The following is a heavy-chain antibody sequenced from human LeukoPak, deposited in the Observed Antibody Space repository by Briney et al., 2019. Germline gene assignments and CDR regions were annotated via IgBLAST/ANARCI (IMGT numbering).Heavy chain of an antibody. V-gene: IGHV1-18*01. Sequence: GASVKVSCKASGYTFTSYGISWVRQAPGQGLEWMGWISAYNGNTNYAQKLQGRVTMTTDTSTSTAYMELRSLRSDDTAVYYCARSWYYYDSSGYYPIDYWGQGTLVTVSS. CDR3: ARSWYYYDSSGYYPIDY. J-gene: IGHJ4*02. CDR2: ISAYNGNT. CDR1: GYTFTSYG. D-gene: IGHD3-22*01.